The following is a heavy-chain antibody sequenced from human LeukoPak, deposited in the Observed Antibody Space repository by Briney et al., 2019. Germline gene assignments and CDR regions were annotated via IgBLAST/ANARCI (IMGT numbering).Heavy chain of an antibody. Sequence: GGSLRLSCAPSGFAFSRHGMHWVRQAPGKGLEWVAIISNDGSRKYYAHSVEGRFTISRDNSKNTPYLQMDSLRAEDTAVYYCARDRAWNYFDYWGQGTLVTVSS. D-gene: IGHD3-3*01. CDR3: ARDRAWNYFDY. CDR1: GFAFSRHG. CDR2: ISNDGSRK. V-gene: IGHV3-30*03. J-gene: IGHJ4*02.